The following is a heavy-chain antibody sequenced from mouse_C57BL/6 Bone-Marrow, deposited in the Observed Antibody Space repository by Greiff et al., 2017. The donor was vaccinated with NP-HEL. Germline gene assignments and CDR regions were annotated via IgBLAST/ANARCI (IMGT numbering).Heavy chain of an antibody. D-gene: IGHD1-1*01. CDR2: IHPNSGST. V-gene: IGHV1-64*01. J-gene: IGHJ3*01. CDR3: SDYSSSPAWFAY. CDR1: GYTFTSYW. Sequence: QVQLQQPGAELVKPGASVKLSCKASGYTFTSYWMHWVKQRPGQGLEWIGMIHPNSGSTNYNEKFKSKATLTVDKSSSTAYMQLSSLTSEDSAVYYCSDYSSSPAWFAYWGQGTLVTVSA.